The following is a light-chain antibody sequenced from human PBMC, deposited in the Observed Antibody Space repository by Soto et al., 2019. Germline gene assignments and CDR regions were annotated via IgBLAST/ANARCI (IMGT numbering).Light chain of an antibody. CDR2: AAS. V-gene: IGKV1-39*01. CDR3: QHYNSYSEA. J-gene: IGKJ1*01. CDR1: QSIYTY. Sequence: DIQMTQSPSSLSASVGDRVTITCRASQSIYTYLHWYRQRPGSAPNLLVFAASALHSGVPSRFSGSGSGTNFTLTISSLQPDDFATYYCQHYNSYSEAFGQGTKVDIK.